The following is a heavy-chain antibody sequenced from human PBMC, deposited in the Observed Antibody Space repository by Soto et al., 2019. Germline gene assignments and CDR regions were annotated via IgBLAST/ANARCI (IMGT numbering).Heavy chain of an antibody. CDR1: GFTFSSYW. Sequence: HPGGSLRLSCAASGFTFSSYWMHWVRQAPGKGLVWVSRINSDGSSTSYADSVKGRFTISRDNAKNTLYLQMNSLRAEDTAVYYCARRGRYYYYGMDVWGQGTTVTVSS. CDR3: ARRGRYYYYGMDV. J-gene: IGHJ6*02. V-gene: IGHV3-74*01. CDR2: INSDGSST. D-gene: IGHD2-15*01.